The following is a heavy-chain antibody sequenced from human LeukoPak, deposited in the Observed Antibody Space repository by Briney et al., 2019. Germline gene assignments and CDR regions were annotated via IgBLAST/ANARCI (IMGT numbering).Heavy chain of an antibody. V-gene: IGHV3-43D*03. Sequence: GGSLRLSCAASGFTFDDYAMHWVRQAPGKGLEWVSLISWDGGSTYYADSVKSRFTISRDNSKNSLYLQMNSLRAEDTALYYCAKDRRPYYDFWSGYYQIDYWGQGTLVTVSS. D-gene: IGHD3-3*01. CDR1: GFTFDDYA. CDR2: ISWDGGST. J-gene: IGHJ4*02. CDR3: AKDRRPYYDFWSGYYQIDY.